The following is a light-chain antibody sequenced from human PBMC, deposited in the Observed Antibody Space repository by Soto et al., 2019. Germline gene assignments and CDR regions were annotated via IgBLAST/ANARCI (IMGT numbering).Light chain of an antibody. J-gene: IGLJ2*01. CDR1: NIGSKS. CDR2: DDT. CDR3: QVWDSSSDHVV. Sequence: SSELTQPPSVSVAPGQTARITCGGNNIGSKSVHWYQQKPGQAPVLVVYDDTDRPSGTPERFSGSNSGNTATLTISRVEAGDEADYYCQVWDSSSDHVVFGGGTQLTVL. V-gene: IGLV3-21*02.